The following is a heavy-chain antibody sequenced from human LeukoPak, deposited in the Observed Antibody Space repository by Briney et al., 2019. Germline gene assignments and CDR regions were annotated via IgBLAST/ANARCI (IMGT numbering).Heavy chain of an antibody. CDR2: ILGSGAGT. Sequence: GGSLRLSCAASGFTFSGYAMSWVRQAPGKGLEWVSSILGSGAGTFYADSVRGRLTISRVNSKSTVYLQMNSLRSDDTAVYYCAKGRESTGLFEYWGQGTLVTVSS. CDR1: GFTFSGYA. J-gene: IGHJ4*02. CDR3: AKGRESTGLFEY. D-gene: IGHD1-26*01. V-gene: IGHV3-23*01.